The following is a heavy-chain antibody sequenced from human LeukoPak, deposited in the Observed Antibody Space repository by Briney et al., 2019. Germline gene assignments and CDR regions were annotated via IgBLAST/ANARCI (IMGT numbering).Heavy chain of an antibody. V-gene: IGHV1-2*02. CDR3: ATVDYYDSSGYHAFDI. CDR1: GYTFTGYY. CDR2: INPNSGGT. D-gene: IGHD3-22*01. Sequence: GASVKVSCKASGYTFTGYYMHWVRQAPGQGLEWMGWINPNSGGTNYAQKFQGRVTMTRDTSISTACMELSRLRSDDTAVYYCATVDYYDSSGYHAFDIWGQGTMVTVSS. J-gene: IGHJ3*02.